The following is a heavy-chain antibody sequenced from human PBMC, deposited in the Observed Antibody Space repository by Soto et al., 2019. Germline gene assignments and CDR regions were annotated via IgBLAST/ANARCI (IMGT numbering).Heavy chain of an antibody. CDR3: ARTDYYYLDY. CDR1: GYTFTTYT. CDR2: INAGSGDT. D-gene: IGHD3-10*01. Sequence: ASVKVSCKPSGYTFTTYTIHWVRQAPGQRLEWMGWINAGSGDTKHSQKFQGRVTITSDTSASTAYMELNSLRTEDTAVYYCARTDYYYLDYWGQGTLVTVSS. J-gene: IGHJ4*02. V-gene: IGHV1-3*01.